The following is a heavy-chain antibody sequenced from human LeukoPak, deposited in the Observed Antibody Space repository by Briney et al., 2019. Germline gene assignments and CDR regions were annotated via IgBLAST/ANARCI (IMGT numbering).Heavy chain of an antibody. CDR1: GGSISGYY. CDR3: AREGWGLYCSGGSCYSGAFDI. J-gene: IGHJ3*02. V-gene: IGHV4-34*01. D-gene: IGHD2-15*01. Sequence: KASETLSLTCTVSGGSISGYYWSWIRQPPGKGLEWIGEINHSGSTNYNPSLKSRVTMSVDTSKNQFSLKLSSVTAADTAVYYCAREGWGLYCSGGSCYSGAFDIWGQGTMVTVSS. CDR2: INHSGST.